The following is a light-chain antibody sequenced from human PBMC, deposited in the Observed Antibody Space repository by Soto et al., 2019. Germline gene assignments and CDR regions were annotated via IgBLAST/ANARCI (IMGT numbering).Light chain of an antibody. CDR2: GAS. J-gene: IGKJ1*01. Sequence: EIVLTQSPGTLSLSPGERATLSCRASQSVSSSYLAWYQQKPGQAPRLIIYGASDRATGIPDRFSGRGSGTDFTLSISRLEPEDCAVYYCHQYGGPRWTFGQGTKVDIK. CDR3: HQYGGPRWT. V-gene: IGKV3-20*01. CDR1: QSVSSSY.